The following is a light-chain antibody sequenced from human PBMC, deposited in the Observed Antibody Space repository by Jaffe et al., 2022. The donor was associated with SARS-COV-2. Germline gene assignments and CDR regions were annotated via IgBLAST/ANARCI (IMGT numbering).Light chain of an antibody. Sequence: DMQMTQSPSSLSASVGDRVTITCRASQNISTYLNWYQQKPGKAPNLLIHAASSLESGVPSRFSGRGSGTDFTLTISSLQPEDFATYYCQQSYTSPSWTFGQGTKVEIK. CDR2: AAS. V-gene: IGKV1-39*01. J-gene: IGKJ1*01. CDR1: QNISTY. CDR3: QQSYTSPSWT.